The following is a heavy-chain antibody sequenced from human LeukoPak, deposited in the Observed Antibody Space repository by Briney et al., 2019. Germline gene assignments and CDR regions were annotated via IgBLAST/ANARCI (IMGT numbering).Heavy chain of an antibody. CDR3: VRLRLKFGSGVES. J-gene: IGHJ5*01. Sequence: SETLSLTCTVSGGSISTNNYYWGWIRQPPGKGLEWIGSISSSGSTYYNPSLKSRVTISVDTSKNQFSLKLRSVIAADTAVYYCVRLRLKFGSGVESWGQGTLVTVSS. V-gene: IGHV4-39*01. CDR2: ISSSGST. D-gene: IGHD3-10*01. CDR1: GGSISTNNYY.